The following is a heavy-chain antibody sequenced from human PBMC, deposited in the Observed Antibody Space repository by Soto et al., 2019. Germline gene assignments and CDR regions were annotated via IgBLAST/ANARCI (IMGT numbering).Heavy chain of an antibody. Sequence: ASVKVSCKASGYKFTTYFIHWVRQAPGQGLEWMGMIHPSGDTGYAQKFRGRVTMTIDTSTTTAYMELRNLTSEDTAVYFSVRGYCTISPCSVDFQFWGQGTLVTVSS. D-gene: IGHD2-15*01. CDR2: IHPSGDT. J-gene: IGHJ1*01. CDR1: GYKFTTYF. CDR3: VRGYCTISPCSVDFQF. V-gene: IGHV1-46*01.